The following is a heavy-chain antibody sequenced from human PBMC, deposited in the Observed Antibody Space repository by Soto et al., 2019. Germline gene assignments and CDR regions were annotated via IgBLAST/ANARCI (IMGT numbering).Heavy chain of an antibody. Sequence: EVQLVESGGGLVQPGGSLRLSCAASGFTFSSYSMNWVRQAPGKGLEWVSYISSSSSTIYYADSVKGRFTISRDNAQNSLYLQMNSLRAEDTAVYYCARSRSLFPAYYYGMDVWGQGTTVTVSS. CDR3: ARSRSLFPAYYYGMDV. CDR1: GFTFSSYS. J-gene: IGHJ6*02. V-gene: IGHV3-48*01. CDR2: ISSSSSTI.